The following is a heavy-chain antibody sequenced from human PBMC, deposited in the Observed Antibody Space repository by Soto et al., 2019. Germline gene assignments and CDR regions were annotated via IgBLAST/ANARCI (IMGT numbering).Heavy chain of an antibody. CDR3: ARDLGPYIVVVPAAMLDY. Sequence: GGSLRLSCAASGFTFSSYAMHWVRQAPGKGLEWVAVISYDGSNKYYADSVKGRFTISRDNSKNTLYLQMNSLRAEDTAVYYCARDLGPYIVVVPAAMLDYWGQGTLVTVS. D-gene: IGHD2-2*01. CDR2: ISYDGSNK. V-gene: IGHV3-30-3*01. J-gene: IGHJ4*02. CDR1: GFTFSSYA.